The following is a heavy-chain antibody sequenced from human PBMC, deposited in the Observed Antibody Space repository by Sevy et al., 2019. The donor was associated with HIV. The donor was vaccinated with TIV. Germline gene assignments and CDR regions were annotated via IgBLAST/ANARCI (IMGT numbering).Heavy chain of an antibody. CDR1: GFSFSGYS. J-gene: IGHJ6*02. V-gene: IGHV3-21*01. CDR3: ARVNCTNGVCFQGYYYYGLDV. D-gene: IGHD2-8*01. CDR2: TDTSSAYI. Sequence: GGSLRLSCAASGFSFSGYSFNWVRQAPGKGLEWVSSTDTSSAYIYYADSVKGRFTISRDNAKNSLYLQMSSLRAEDTAVYFCARVNCTNGVCFQGYYYYGLDVWGQGTTVTVSS.